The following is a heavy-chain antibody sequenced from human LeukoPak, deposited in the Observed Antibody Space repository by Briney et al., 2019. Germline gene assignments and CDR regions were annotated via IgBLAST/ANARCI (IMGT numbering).Heavy chain of an antibody. D-gene: IGHD2-15*01. Sequence: PGGSLRLSCAASGFTFSSYWMSWVRQAPGKGLEWEANIKQDGSEKYYVDSVKGRFTISRDNAKNSLYLQMNSLRAEDTAVYYCARVSIVVVVAALWDYWGQGTLVTVSS. CDR2: IKQDGSEK. V-gene: IGHV3-7*01. J-gene: IGHJ4*02. CDR3: ARVSIVVVVAALWDY. CDR1: GFTFSSYW.